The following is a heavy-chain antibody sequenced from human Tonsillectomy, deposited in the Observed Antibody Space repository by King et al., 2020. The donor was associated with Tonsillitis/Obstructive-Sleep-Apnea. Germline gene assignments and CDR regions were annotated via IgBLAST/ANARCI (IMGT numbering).Heavy chain of an antibody. Sequence: ITLKESGPTLVKPTQTLTLTCTFSGFSLSTSGVGVGWIRQPPGKALEWLALIYWDDDKSYSPSLKSRLTITKDTPKNQVFLTMTNMDPVDTATYYCARSVGEPSYFDYWGQGTLVTVSS. CDR1: GFSLSTSGVG. CDR3: ARSVGEPSYFDY. V-gene: IGHV2-5*02. CDR2: IYWDDDK. J-gene: IGHJ4*02. D-gene: IGHD3-10*01.